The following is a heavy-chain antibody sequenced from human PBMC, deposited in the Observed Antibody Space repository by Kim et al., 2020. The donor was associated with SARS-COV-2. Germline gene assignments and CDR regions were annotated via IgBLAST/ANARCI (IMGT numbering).Heavy chain of an antibody. CDR2: ITNTGKHI. J-gene: IGHJ5*01. D-gene: IGHD2-21*02. Sequence: GGSLRLSCAASGFTFNSYSMNWVRQAPGKGLEWVSSITNTGKHIFYARSVEGRFTTSRDNAKNSLYLQMTSLRAEDTAVYYCAKERNSGDDFFNWFDSWG. V-gene: IGHV3-21*01. CDR3: AKERNSGDDFFNWFDS. CDR1: GFTFNSYS.